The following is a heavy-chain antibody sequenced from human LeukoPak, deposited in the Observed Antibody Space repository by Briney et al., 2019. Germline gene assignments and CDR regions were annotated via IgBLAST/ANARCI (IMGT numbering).Heavy chain of an antibody. V-gene: IGHV3-53*01. Sequence: GGSLRLSCAASGFTVSSNYMSWVRQAPGKGLEWVSVIYSGGSTYYADSVKGRFTISRDNSKNTLYLQMNSLRAEDTAVYYCARDQGGGDYGLGYWGQGTLVTVSS. CDR1: GFTVSSNY. CDR2: IYSGGST. CDR3: ARDQGGGDYGLGY. J-gene: IGHJ4*02. D-gene: IGHD4-17*01.